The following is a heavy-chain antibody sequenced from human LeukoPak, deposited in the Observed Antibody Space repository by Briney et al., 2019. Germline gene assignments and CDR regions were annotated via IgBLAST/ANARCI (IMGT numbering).Heavy chain of an antibody. CDR2: IYHGGTI. V-gene: IGHV4-38-2*02. CDR1: GYFISSGYY. Sequence: SETLSLTCTVSGYFISSGYYWGWIRQPPGKGLEWIGNIYHGGTIYYNPSLKSRVTISVDTSKNQFSLKPNSVTAADTAVYYCARVWIASGSYYDDRGAFDYWGQGTLVTVSS. J-gene: IGHJ4*02. CDR3: ARVWIASGSYYDDRGAFDY. D-gene: IGHD1-26*01.